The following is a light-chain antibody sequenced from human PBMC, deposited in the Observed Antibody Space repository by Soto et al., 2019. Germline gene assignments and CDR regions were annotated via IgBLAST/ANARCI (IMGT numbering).Light chain of an antibody. CDR3: QQYNNWPYT. CDR2: RAY. J-gene: IGKJ2*01. Sequence: EIMMTQSPATLSVSPGGSATLSCRASQRVSSNFAWYRQKPGQAPTLLIYRAYTRATGIPARFSGSRSGTEFTLTISSLQSEDFAVYYCQQYNNWPYTFGQGTKLEIK. V-gene: IGKV3-15*01. CDR1: QRVSSN.